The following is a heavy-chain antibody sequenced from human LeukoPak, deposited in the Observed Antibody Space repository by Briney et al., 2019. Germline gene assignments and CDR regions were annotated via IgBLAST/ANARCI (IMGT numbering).Heavy chain of an antibody. CDR2: IYYSGTT. D-gene: IGHD5-24*01. J-gene: IGHJ4*02. CDR3: GRHSYRGWLQFFDY. CDR1: GGAFSGYY. Sequence: SETLSLTCAVYGGAFSGYYWSWIRQPPGKGLEWIGSIYYSGTTYYNPSLKSRVTISADTSKNQFSLKLSSVTAADTAVYYCGRHSYRGWLQFFDYWGQGTRVTVSS. V-gene: IGHV4-34*01.